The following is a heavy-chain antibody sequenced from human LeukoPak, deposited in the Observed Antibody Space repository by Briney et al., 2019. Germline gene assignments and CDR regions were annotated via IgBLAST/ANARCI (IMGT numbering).Heavy chain of an antibody. D-gene: IGHD3-16*01. CDR2: IYSGGST. CDR1: GFTVSSNY. J-gene: IGHJ3*02. CDR3: ARVGSGGAFDI. Sequence: GGSLRLSCAASGFTVSSNYMSWVSQAAGKGVEWVSVIYSGGSTYYADSVKGRFTISRDNSKNTLYLQMNSLRAEDTAGYYCARVGSGGAFDIWGQGTMVTVSS. V-gene: IGHV3-66*01.